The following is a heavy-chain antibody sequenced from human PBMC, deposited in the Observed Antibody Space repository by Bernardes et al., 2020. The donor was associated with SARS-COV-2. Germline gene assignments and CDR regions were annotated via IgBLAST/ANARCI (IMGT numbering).Heavy chain of an antibody. Sequence: GGSLRLSCAASGFTFSSYWMHWVRQAPGKGLVWVSRINSDGSSTSYADSVKGRFTISRDNAKNTLYLQMNSLRAEDTAVYYCAREGGTIVGVATYYYGMDVWGQGTTVTVSS. CDR3: AREGGTIVGVATYYYGMDV. CDR2: INSDGSST. J-gene: IGHJ6*02. D-gene: IGHD3-3*01. CDR1: GFTFSSYW. V-gene: IGHV3-74*01.